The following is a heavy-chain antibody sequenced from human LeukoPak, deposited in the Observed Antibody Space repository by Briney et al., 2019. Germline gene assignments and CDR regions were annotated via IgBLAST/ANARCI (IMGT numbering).Heavy chain of an antibody. D-gene: IGHD3-10*01. CDR2: ISYRGST. CDR3: ARVKYYGFDP. Sequence: SETLSLTCTLSGGSVSSGSYYCSWIRQPPGNALEWISYISYRGSTNYNPSLKSRVTISLDTSKNHFSLKLTSVTAADTAMYYCARVKYYGFDPWGQGTLVTVSS. J-gene: IGHJ5*02. V-gene: IGHV4-61*03. CDR1: GGSVSSGSYY.